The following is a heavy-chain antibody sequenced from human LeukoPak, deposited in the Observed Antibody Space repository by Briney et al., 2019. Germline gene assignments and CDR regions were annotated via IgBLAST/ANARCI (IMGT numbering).Heavy chain of an antibody. CDR2: INPNSGGT. CDR3: ASGRPYCSSTSCYIKDYYYGMDV. D-gene: IGHD2-2*02. J-gene: IGHJ6*02. Sequence: ASVKVSCKASGYTFTGYYMHWVRQAPGQGLEWMGWINPNSGGTNYAQKFQGRVTMTRDTSISTAYMELSRLRSDDTAAYYCASGRPYCSSTSCYIKDYYYGMDVWGQGTTVTVSS. CDR1: GYTFTGYY. V-gene: IGHV1-2*02.